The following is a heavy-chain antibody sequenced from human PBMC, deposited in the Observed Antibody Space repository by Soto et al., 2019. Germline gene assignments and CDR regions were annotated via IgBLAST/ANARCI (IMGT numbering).Heavy chain of an antibody. CDR2: ISAYNGNT. D-gene: IGHD3-3*01. Sequence: ASVKVSCKASGYTFTSYGISWVRQAPGQGLEWMGWISAYNGNTNYAQKLQGRVTMTTDTSTSTAYMELRSLRSDDTAVYYCARIQTRYYDFWSGYDAADAFDIWGQGTMVTFSS. J-gene: IGHJ3*02. CDR3: ARIQTRYYDFWSGYDAADAFDI. CDR1: GYTFTSYG. V-gene: IGHV1-18*01.